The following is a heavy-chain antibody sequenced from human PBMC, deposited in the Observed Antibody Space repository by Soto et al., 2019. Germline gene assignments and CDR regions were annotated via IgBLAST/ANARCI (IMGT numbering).Heavy chain of an antibody. J-gene: IGHJ4*02. D-gene: IGHD3-16*01. Sequence: EVQLLESGGGLVQPGGSLRLSCAVSGITFRSHALSWVRQAPGKGLEWVSGISGSGADTHYADSVKGRFTISRDNSKNTLSLQMSGLRADDTAVYYCAKEYGGGTRMITSYFDNWGRGTLVAVSS. CDR3: AKEYGGGTRMITSYFDN. CDR1: GITFRSHA. CDR2: ISGSGADT. V-gene: IGHV3-23*01.